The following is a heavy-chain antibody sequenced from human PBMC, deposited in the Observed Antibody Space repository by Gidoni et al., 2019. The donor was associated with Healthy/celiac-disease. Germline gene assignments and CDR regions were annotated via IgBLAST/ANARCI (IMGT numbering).Heavy chain of an antibody. CDR3: ASQITMVRGVTNYFDY. Sequence: QLQLQESGPGLVKPSETLSLTCTVSGGSISSSSYYWGWIRQPPGKGLEWIGSIYYSGSTYYNPSLKSRVTISVDTSKNQFSLKLSSGTAADTAVYYCASQITMVRGVTNYFDYWGQGTLVTVSS. CDR1: GGSISSSSYY. CDR2: IYYSGST. V-gene: IGHV4-39*01. J-gene: IGHJ4*02. D-gene: IGHD3-10*01.